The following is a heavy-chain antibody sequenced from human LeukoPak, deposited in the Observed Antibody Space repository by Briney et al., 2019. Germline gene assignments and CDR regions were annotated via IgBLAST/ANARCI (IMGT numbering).Heavy chain of an antibody. D-gene: IGHD5-12*01. CDR3: AGPGASGYDGRFDY. J-gene: IGHJ4*02. CDR2: ISYDGSNK. V-gene: IGHV3-30-3*01. Sequence: GRSLRLSCAASGFTFSSYAMHWVRQAPGKGLEWVAVISYDGSNKYYADSVKGRFTISRDNSKNTLYLQMNSLRAEDTAVYYCAGPGASGYDGRFDYWGQGTLVTVSS. CDR1: GFTFSSYA.